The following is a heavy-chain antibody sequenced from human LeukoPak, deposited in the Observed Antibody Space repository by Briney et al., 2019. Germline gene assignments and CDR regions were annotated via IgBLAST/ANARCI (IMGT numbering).Heavy chain of an antibody. CDR3: ARDDSRMIPLELGSPNWFDP. D-gene: IGHD7-27*01. V-gene: IGHV3-21*01. CDR2: ISSSSSYI. J-gene: IGHJ5*02. CDR1: GFTFSSYS. Sequence: GGSLRLSCAASGFTFSSYSMNWVRQAPGKGLEWVSSISSSSSYIYYADSVKGRFTISRDNAKNSLYLQMNSLRAEDTAVYYCARDDSRMIPLELGSPNWFDPWGQGTLVTVSS.